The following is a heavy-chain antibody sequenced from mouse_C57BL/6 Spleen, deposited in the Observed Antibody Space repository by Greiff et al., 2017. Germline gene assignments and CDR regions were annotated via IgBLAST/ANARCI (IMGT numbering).Heavy chain of an antibody. V-gene: IGHV3-6*01. Sequence: VQLKESGPGLVKPSQSLSLTCSVTGYSITSGYYWNWIRQFPGNKLEWMGYISYDGSNNYNPSLKNRISITRDTSENQFFLKLNSVTTEDTATYYCARDGGNWYFDVWGTGTTVTVSS. CDR3: ARDGGNWYFDV. CDR1: GYSITSGYY. J-gene: IGHJ1*03. CDR2: ISYDGSN.